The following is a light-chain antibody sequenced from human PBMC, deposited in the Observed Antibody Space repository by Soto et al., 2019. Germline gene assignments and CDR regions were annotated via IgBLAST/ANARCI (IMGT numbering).Light chain of an antibody. J-gene: IGLJ2*01. CDR2: GNS. CDR1: SSNIGAGYD. V-gene: IGLV1-40*01. CDR3: QSYDSSLSGSV. Sequence: QAVVTQPPSVSGAPGQRVTISCTGSSSNIGAGYDVHWYQQLPGTAPKLLIYGNSNRPSGVPDRFSGSKSGTSASLAITGVQAEDEADYYCQSYDSSLSGSVFGGGTKVTVL.